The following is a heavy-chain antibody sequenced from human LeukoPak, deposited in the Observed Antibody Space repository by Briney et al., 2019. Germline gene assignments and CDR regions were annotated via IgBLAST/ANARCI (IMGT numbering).Heavy chain of an antibody. V-gene: IGHV4-59*01. CDR1: GDSISTYY. CDR3: ARGLNNRKSGRRFDVFEI. D-gene: IGHD3-3*01. J-gene: IGHJ3*02. CDR2: VYYSGST. Sequence: KPSETLSLTCTVSGDSISTYYWSWIRQPPGKGLEWIGYVYYSGSTNYNPSLKSRVTISADTSKNQFSLRLSSVTAADTAVYYCARGLNNRKSGRRFDVFEIWGQGTMVTVSS.